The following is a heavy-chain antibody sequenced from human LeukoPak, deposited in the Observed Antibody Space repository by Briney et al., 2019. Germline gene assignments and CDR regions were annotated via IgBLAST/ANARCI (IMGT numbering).Heavy chain of an antibody. J-gene: IGHJ3*02. V-gene: IGHV4-30-4*01. CDR1: GGSISSGDYY. CDR2: IYYSGST. D-gene: IGHD3-16*02. Sequence: SETLSLTCTVSGGSISSGDYYWSWIRQPPGKGLEWIGYIYYSGSTYHNPSLKSRVTISVDTSKNQFSLKLSSVTAADTAVYYCASSSIMITFGGVIATFDIWGQGTMVTVSS. CDR3: ASSSIMITFGGVIATFDI.